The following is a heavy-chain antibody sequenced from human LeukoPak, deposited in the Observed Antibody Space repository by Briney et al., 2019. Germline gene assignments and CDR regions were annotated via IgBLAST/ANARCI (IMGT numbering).Heavy chain of an antibody. V-gene: IGHV1-69*04. CDR2: IIPILGIA. J-gene: IGHJ4*02. CDR1: AGTFSSYA. Sequence: GASVTVSCKASAGTFSSYAIRWVRQAPGQGLEWMGRIIPILGIANYAQKFQGRVTITADKSTSTAYMELSSLRSEDTAVYYCARDVGLAGPFDYWGQGTLVTVSS. D-gene: IGHD3/OR15-3a*01. CDR3: ARDVGLAGPFDY.